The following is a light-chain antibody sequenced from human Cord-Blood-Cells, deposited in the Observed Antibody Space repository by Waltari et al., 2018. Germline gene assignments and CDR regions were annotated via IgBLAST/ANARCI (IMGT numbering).Light chain of an antibody. Sequence: EIVLTQSPGTLSLSPGDRATLSCRASQSVSSSYLACYQQKPGQAPRLLIYGASSRATGIPDRFSGSGSGTDFTLTISRLEPEDFAVYYCQQYGSSPLMYTFGQGTKLEIK. J-gene: IGKJ2*01. CDR2: GAS. V-gene: IGKV3-20*01. CDR1: QSVSSSY. CDR3: QQYGSSPLMYT.